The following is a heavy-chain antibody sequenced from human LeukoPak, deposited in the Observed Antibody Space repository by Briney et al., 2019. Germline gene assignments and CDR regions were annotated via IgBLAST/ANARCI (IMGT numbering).Heavy chain of an antibody. V-gene: IGHV4-38-2*01. Sequence: GSLRLSCAASGFTFSDYYMSWIRQPPGKGLEWIGSIYYSGSTYYNPSLKSRVTISVDTSKNQFSLKLSSVTAADTAVYYCARYDFWSGYQPIGHDCWGQGTLVTVSS. CDR3: ARYDFWSGYQPIGHDC. CDR2: IYYSGST. J-gene: IGHJ4*02. D-gene: IGHD3-3*01. CDR1: GFTFSDYY.